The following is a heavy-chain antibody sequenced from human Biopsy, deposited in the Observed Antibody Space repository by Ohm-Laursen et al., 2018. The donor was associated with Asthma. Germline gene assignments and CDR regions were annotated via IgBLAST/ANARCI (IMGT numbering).Heavy chain of an antibody. D-gene: IGHD3-9*01. CDR3: ARTYYDFLTGQVNDAFAM. CDR2: INAGNGNT. CDR1: GYTFIHFA. J-gene: IGHJ3*02. Sequence: SVKVSCKASGYTFIHFAIHWVRQAPGQRLEWMGWINAGNGNTKYSQKFQGRVTISRDTSASTAYMDLSSLRSEDTAVYYCARTYYDFLTGQVNDAFAMRGQGTMVTVSS. V-gene: IGHV1-3*01.